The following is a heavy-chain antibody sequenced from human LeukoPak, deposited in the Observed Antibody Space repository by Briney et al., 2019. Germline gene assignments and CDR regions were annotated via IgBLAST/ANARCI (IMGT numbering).Heavy chain of an antibody. CDR3: ARNLAAMAYPGYYYYGMDV. V-gene: IGHV4-59*12. CDR1: GGSISSYY. CDR2: IYYSGST. D-gene: IGHD5-18*01. Sequence: SETLSLTCTVSGGSISSYYWSWIRQPPGKGLEWIGYIYYSGSTNYNPSLKSRVTISVDTSKNQFSLKLSSVTAADTAVYYCARNLAAMAYPGYYYYGMDVWGQGTTVTVSS. J-gene: IGHJ6*02.